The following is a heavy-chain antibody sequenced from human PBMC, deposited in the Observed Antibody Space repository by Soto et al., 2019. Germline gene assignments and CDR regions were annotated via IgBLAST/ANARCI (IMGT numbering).Heavy chain of an antibody. CDR1: EFSFSRYA. V-gene: IGHV3-23*01. CDR2: LGPDGRNT. CDR3: VKQMTTWTDSFFDF. D-gene: IGHD4-17*01. Sequence: EVQLLGSGGGLVQPGESLRLSCVASEFSFSRYAMTWVRQAAGKGLQWVAGLGPDGRNTFYGESVRGRFTISRDNSRNTLYLQMSSLRAADTAVYFCVKQMTTWTDSFFDFWGQGIQVTVSS. J-gene: IGHJ4*02.